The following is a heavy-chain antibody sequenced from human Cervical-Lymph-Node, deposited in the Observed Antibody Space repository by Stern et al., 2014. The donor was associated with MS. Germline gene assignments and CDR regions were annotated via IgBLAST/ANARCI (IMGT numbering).Heavy chain of an antibody. Sequence: QVQLVESGGGVVQPGSSLRLSCSASGFRFGDHGMHWVRQAPGKGLEWVANIWFDGRLDTYSDSVRGRFTISRDNADNTLHLQMHSLRVEDTAVYYCARDDHDAIFFDYWGQGALVTVSS. CDR2: IWFDGRLD. V-gene: IGHV3-33*01. CDR3: ARDDHDAIFFDY. D-gene: IGHD3-3*01. J-gene: IGHJ4*02. CDR1: GFRFGDHG.